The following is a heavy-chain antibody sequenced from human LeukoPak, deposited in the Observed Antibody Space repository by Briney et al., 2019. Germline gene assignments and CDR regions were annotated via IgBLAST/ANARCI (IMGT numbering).Heavy chain of an antibody. Sequence: SETLSLTCAVSGGSISSGGYSWSWIRQPPGKGLEWIGYIYHSGSTYYNPSLKSRVTISVDRSKNQFSLKLSSVTAADTAVYYCARQKETIFGVVIGYFDYWGQGTLVAVSS. CDR3: ARQKETIFGVVIGYFDY. J-gene: IGHJ4*02. D-gene: IGHD3-3*01. V-gene: IGHV4-30-2*01. CDR1: GGSISSGGYS. CDR2: IYHSGST.